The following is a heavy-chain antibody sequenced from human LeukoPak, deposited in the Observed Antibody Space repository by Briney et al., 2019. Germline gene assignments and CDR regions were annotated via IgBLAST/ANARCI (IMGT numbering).Heavy chain of an antibody. D-gene: IGHD3-22*01. Sequence: GGSLRLSCAASGFTFSSYDMSWVRQAPGKGLEWVSAISRSGGSTYYADSVKVRFTISRDNSKNTLYLQMNSLRAEDTAVYYCAKDYYDSSGYWSPYNAFDIWGQGTMVTVSS. J-gene: IGHJ3*02. CDR3: AKDYYDSSGYWSPYNAFDI. V-gene: IGHV3-23*01. CDR1: GFTFSSYD. CDR2: ISRSGGST.